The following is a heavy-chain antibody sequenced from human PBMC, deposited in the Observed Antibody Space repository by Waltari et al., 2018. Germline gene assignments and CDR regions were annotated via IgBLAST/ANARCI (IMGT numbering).Heavy chain of an antibody. V-gene: IGHV4-59*01. D-gene: IGHD3-3*01. J-gene: IGHJ3*02. CDR1: GGSISSYY. Sequence: QVQLQESGPGLVKPSETLSLTCTVSGGSISSYYWSWLRQPPGKGLEWIGYIYYSGSTNYNPSLKSRVTISVDTSKNQFSLKLSSVTAADTAVYYCARSGDYYWSTPKALIWGQGTMVTVSS. CDR2: IYYSGST. CDR3: ARSGDYYWSTPKALI.